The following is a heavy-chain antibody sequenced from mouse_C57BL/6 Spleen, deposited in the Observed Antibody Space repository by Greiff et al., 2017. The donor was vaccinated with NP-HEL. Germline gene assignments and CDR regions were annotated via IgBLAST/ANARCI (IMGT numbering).Heavy chain of an antibody. D-gene: IGHD1-1*01. CDR2: IYPRSGNT. Sequence: QVQLQQSGAELARPGASVKLSCKASGYTFTSYGISWVKQRTGQGLEWIGEIYPRSGNTYYNEKFKGKATLTADKSSSTAYMELSSLTSEDSAVYFCAREDYGSSYGYFDVWGTGTTVTVSS. J-gene: IGHJ1*03. CDR1: GYTFTSYG. CDR3: AREDYGSSYGYFDV. V-gene: IGHV1-81*01.